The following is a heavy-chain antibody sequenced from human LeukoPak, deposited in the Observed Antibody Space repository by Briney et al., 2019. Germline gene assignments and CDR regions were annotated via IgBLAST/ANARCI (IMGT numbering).Heavy chain of an antibody. CDR1: GASITSSHW. CDR3: ARRSDSSGYPFDY. D-gene: IGHD3-22*01. J-gene: IGHJ4*02. CDR2: IYHSGST. Sequence: SGTLSLTCAVSGASITSSHWWSWARQPPGKGLEWIGEIYHSGSTNYNPSLKSRVTISVDKSKNQFSLKLSSVTAADTAVYYCARRSDSSGYPFDYWGQGTLVTVSS. V-gene: IGHV4-4*02.